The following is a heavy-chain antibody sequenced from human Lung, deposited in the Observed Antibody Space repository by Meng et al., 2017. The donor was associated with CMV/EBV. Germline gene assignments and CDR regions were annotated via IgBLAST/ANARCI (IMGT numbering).Heavy chain of an antibody. CDR1: GYTFTSYD. CDR3: ATVGWTRAIDY. V-gene: IGHV1-8*01. Sequence: ASVKVSCKASGYTFTSYDINWVRQATGQGLEWMGWMNPNSGNTGYAQKFQGRVTMTRNTSISTAYMELSSLRSDDTAVYYCATVGWTRAIDYWGQGTLVTVSS. D-gene: IGHD1-26*01. J-gene: IGHJ4*02. CDR2: MNPNSGNT.